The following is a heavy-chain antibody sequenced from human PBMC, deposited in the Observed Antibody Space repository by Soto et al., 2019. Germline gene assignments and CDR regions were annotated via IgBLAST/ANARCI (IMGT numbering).Heavy chain of an antibody. J-gene: IGHJ4*02. V-gene: IGHV4-59*01. Sequence: ETLSLTCTVSGGSISSYYWSWIRQPPGKGLEWIGYIYYSGSTNYNPSLKSRVTISVDTSKNQFSLKLSSVTAADTAVYYCARGESYYGSGSYWSWGQGTLVTVSS. CDR1: GGSISSYY. D-gene: IGHD3-10*01. CDR3: ARGESYYGSGSYWS. CDR2: IYYSGST.